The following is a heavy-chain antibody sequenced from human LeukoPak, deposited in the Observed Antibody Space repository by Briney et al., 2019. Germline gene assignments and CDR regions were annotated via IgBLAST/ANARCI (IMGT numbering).Heavy chain of an antibody. CDR2: INPNSGGT. Sequence: ASVKVSCKASGYTFTGYYLHWVRRAPGQRLEWMGWINPNSGGTNYAQKFQGRVTMTGDTSISTAYMELRSLRSDDTAVYYCARGYSNNFYYFDYWGQGTLVTVSS. V-gene: IGHV1-2*02. CDR1: GYTFTGYY. CDR3: ARGYSNNFYYFDY. D-gene: IGHD4-11*01. J-gene: IGHJ4*02.